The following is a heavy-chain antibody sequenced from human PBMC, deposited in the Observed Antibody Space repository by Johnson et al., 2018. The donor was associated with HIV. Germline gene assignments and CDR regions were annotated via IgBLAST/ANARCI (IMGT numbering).Heavy chain of an antibody. CDR3: ARAPGYSRAFDI. D-gene: IGHD5-18*01. J-gene: IGHJ3*02. CDR2: ISSGGDT. V-gene: IGHV3-NL1*01. CDR1: GFTFSSYG. Sequence: QMQLVESGGGVVQPGRSLRLSCAASGFTFSSYGMHWVRQAPGKGLEWVSVISSGGDTYYADSVKDRFTISRDNSKNTLYLQMNRLRAEDTAVYYCARAPGYSRAFDIWGQGTMVTVST.